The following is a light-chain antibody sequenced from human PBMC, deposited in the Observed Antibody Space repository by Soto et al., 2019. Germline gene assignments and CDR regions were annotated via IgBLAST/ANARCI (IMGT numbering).Light chain of an antibody. V-gene: IGKV4-1*01. J-gene: IGKJ1*01. CDR3: YQFYNTPRT. Sequence: DIVMTQSPDSLAVSLGERATINCRSSQSVFYTSNNRNYLAWYQQKPGQSPKLLIYWASARESGVPDRFSGSGSGTDFTLTISSLQAEDVAVYYCYQFYNTPRTFGQGTKVEIK. CDR1: QSVFYTSNNRNY. CDR2: WAS.